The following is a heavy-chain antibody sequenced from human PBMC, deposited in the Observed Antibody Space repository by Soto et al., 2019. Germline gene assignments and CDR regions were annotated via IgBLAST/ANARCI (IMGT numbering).Heavy chain of an antibody. D-gene: IGHD4-4*01. J-gene: IGHJ4*02. CDR3: ARGLPNYSSFDS. V-gene: IGHV3-74*01. CDR2: VSSDGSST. CDR1: GFTFSSYW. Sequence: DVQLVESGGGLVQPGESLRLSCAASGFTFSSYWMHWIRQAPGKGLVWVSRVSSDGSSTVYATSVKGRLTISRDNAKNTLHLQMNSLSDEDTAVYYCARGLPNYSSFDSWGQGTLVTVSS.